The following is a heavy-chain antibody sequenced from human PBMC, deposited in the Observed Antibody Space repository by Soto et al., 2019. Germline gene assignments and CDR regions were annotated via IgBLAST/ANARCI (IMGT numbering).Heavy chain of an antibody. CDR1: GFIFSSYA. D-gene: IGHD3-16*01. CDR3: AEAQPTRAHYALDN. J-gene: IGHJ4*01. Sequence: PGGSLRLSCEASGFIFSSYAMNWVRQAPGKGLQWVSSITGSSDYTSYIASVKGRFTISRDNSKNTLYLQMNILRAEDTAVYFCAEAQPTRAHYALDNWNPEALVTISS. V-gene: IGHV3-23*01. CDR2: ITGSSDYT.